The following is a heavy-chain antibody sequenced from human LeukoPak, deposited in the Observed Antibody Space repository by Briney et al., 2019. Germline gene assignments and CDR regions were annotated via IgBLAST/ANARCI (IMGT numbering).Heavy chain of an antibody. V-gene: IGHV1-69*01. CDR3: ATAVAVGYYYYYMDV. J-gene: IGHJ6*03. Sequence: SVKVSXKASGGTFSSYAISWVRQAPGQGLEWMGGIIPIFGTANYAQKFQGRVTITADESTSTAYMELSSLRSEDTAVYYCATAVAVGYYYYYMDVWGKGTTVTVSS. CDR1: GGTFSSYA. CDR2: IIPIFGTA. D-gene: IGHD2-15*01.